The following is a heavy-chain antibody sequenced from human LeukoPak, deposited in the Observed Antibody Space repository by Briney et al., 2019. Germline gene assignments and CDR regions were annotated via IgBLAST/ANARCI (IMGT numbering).Heavy chain of an antibody. D-gene: IGHD6-13*01. J-gene: IGHJ3*02. CDR1: GFTFGSYS. CDR3: ASQLGDASDI. Sequence: GGSLRLSCAASGFTFGSYSMNWVRQAPGKGLEWVSYISSSSSTIYYADSVKGRFTISRDNGKNSLYLQMNNLRAEDTAVYYCASQLGDASDIWGQGTMVTVSS. CDR2: ISSSSSTI. V-gene: IGHV3-48*01.